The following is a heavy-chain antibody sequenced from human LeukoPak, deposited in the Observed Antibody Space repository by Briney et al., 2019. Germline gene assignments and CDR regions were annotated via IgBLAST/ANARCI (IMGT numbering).Heavy chain of an antibody. CDR1: GYSFTSYW. J-gene: IGHJ5*02. Sequence: GESLKISCKGSGYSFTSYWIGWVRQMPGKGLEWMGIIYPGDSDTRYSPSFQGQVTILADKSISTAYLQWSSLKASDTATYYCARLPLLYSSNNWFDPWGQGTLVTVSS. CDR3: ARLPLLYSSNNWFDP. V-gene: IGHV5-51*01. CDR2: IYPGDSDT. D-gene: IGHD6-13*01.